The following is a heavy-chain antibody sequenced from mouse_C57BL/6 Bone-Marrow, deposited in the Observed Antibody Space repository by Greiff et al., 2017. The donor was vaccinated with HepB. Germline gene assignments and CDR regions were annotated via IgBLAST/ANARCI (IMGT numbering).Heavy chain of an antibody. CDR2: IDPENGDT. D-gene: IGHD1-1*01. CDR1: GFNIKDDY. Sequence: VQLKESGAELVRPGASVKLSCTASGFNIKDDYMHWVKQRPEQGLEWIGWIDPENGDTEYASKFQGKATITADTSSNTAYLQLSSLTSEDTAVYYCTTRGTTVPYFDYWGQGTTLTVSS. CDR3: TTRGTTVPYFDY. J-gene: IGHJ2*01. V-gene: IGHV14-4*01.